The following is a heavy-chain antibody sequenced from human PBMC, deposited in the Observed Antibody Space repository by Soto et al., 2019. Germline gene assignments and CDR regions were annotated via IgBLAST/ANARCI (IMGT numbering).Heavy chain of an antibody. Sequence: GSVKVSCKASGYTFTGYYMHWVRQAPGQGLEWMGWINPNSGGTNYAQKFQGWVTMTRDTSISTAYMELSRLRSDDTAVYYCARGHSSSWYSLRYYYYGMDVWGQGTTVTVSS. CDR1: GYTFTGYY. CDR3: ARGHSSSWYSLRYYYYGMDV. D-gene: IGHD6-13*01. V-gene: IGHV1-2*04. J-gene: IGHJ6*02. CDR2: INPNSGGT.